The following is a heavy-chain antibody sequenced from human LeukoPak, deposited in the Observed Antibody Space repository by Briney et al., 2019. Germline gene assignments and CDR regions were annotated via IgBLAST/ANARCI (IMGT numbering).Heavy chain of an antibody. J-gene: IGHJ4*02. CDR1: GGSISGTNW. V-gene: IGHV4-4*02. D-gene: IGHD1-26*01. Sequence: SGTLSLTCGVSGGSISGTNWWSWVRQPLGQGLEWIGEISLAGQTNYNPSLNGRVTMSLDKSSNQLSLHLTSVTAAGTATYFCSRESGPFCPFGYWGQGTLVIVSS. CDR2: ISLAGQT. CDR3: SRESGPFCPFGY.